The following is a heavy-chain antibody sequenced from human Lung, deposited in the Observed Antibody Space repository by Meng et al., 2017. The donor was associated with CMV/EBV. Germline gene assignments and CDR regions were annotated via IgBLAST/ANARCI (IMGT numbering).Heavy chain of an antibody. Sequence: GESLKISCAASGTSFSTCAMNWVRQAPGKGLEWVAFLRHDGSGEHYADSVKGRFTISRDTSKETLYLQMNSLRAEDTAVYYCAKSPPRMITFGGLIATTWXQGTLVTVSS. J-gene: IGHJ5*02. CDR1: GTSFSTCA. CDR2: LRHDGSGE. V-gene: IGHV3-30*02. D-gene: IGHD3-16*02. CDR3: AKSPPRMITFGGLIATT.